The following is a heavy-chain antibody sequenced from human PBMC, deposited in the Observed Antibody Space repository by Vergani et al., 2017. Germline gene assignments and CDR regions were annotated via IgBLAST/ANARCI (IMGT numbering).Heavy chain of an antibody. J-gene: IGHJ4*02. CDR3: ARDLMTVTTGXFDY. D-gene: IGHD4-11*01. Sequence: EVQLLESGGGLGQPGGSLRLSCAASGLTFTSYTMTWVRQAPGKGLEWVSDISGSGSSTYYADSVKGRFTISRDNSKNTLYLQMNSLRAEDTAVYYCARDLMTVTTGXFDYWGQGTLVTVSS. CDR1: GLTFTSYT. V-gene: IGHV3-23*01. CDR2: ISGSGSST.